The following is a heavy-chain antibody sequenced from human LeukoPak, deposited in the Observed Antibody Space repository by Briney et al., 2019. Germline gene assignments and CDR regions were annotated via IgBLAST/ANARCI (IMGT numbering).Heavy chain of an antibody. J-gene: IGHJ4*02. D-gene: IGHD2-15*01. CDR2: ISGSGGST. V-gene: IGHV3-23*01. CDR3: ARLYCSGGSCYKRNGDY. Sequence: GGSLRLSCAASGFTFSNSALSWVRQAPGKGLEWVSDISGSGGSTYYADSVKGRFTISRDNAKNSLYLQMNSLRAEDTAVYYCARLYCSGGSCYKRNGDYWGQGTLVTVSS. CDR1: GFTFSNSA.